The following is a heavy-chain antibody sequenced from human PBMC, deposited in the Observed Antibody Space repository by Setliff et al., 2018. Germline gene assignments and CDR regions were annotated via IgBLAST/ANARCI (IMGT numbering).Heavy chain of an antibody. Sequence: LRLSCVGSGFTVSGNNMNWVRQAPGKGLEWVSAIYTGGRTDSADSVKGRFTISRDGSKNTLYLQMNDLRVEDTAVYYCARGGVFGHFYFDLWGRGTLVTVSS. CDR3: ARGGVFGHFYFDL. D-gene: IGHD3-10*02. CDR2: IYTGGRT. J-gene: IGHJ2*01. CDR1: GFTVSGNN. V-gene: IGHV3-53*01.